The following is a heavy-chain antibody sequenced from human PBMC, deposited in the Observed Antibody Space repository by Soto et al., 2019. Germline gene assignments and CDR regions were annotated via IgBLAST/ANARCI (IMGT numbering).Heavy chain of an antibody. V-gene: IGHV4-61*01. Sequence: SETLSLTCTVSGGSVSSGSYYWSWIRQPPGKGLEWIGYIYYSGSTNYNPSLKSRVTISVDTSKNQFSLKLSSVTAADTAVYYCARDLAPGLEMATISRGADIWGQGTMVTVSS. CDR3: ARDLAPGLEMATISRGADI. D-gene: IGHD5-12*01. CDR1: GGSVSSGSYY. J-gene: IGHJ3*02. CDR2: IYYSGST.